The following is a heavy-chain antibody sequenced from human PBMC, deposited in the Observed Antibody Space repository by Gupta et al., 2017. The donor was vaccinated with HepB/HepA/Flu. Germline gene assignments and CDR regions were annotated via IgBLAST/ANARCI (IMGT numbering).Heavy chain of an antibody. CDR2: ISQTGSDT. CDR3: VSVARLAAN. V-gene: IGHV3-11*01. D-gene: IGHD6-13*01. CDR1: GFIFTDYY. J-gene: IGHJ1*01. Sequence: QVHLVESGGGLIKPGGSLRLSCAASGFIFTDYYMNWIRQAPGKGLEWIAYISQTGSDTHYADSVRGRFTISRDNAKNSVYLQMNNLRAEDTALYYCVSVARLAANWGQGAQVTVSS.